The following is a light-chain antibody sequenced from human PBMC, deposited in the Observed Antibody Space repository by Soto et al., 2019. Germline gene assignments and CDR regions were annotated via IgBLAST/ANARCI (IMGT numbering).Light chain of an antibody. V-gene: IGKV1-12*01. CDR1: QGISSL. Sequence: DIQMTQSPSSVSASVGDRVTITCRASQGISSLLGWYQQKPGKAPKLLIYAASSLQSGVPSRFSGSRSATDFTLTISSLKHEDFETYHCQQANSFPFTFGGGTKVEIK. CDR3: QQANSFPFT. CDR2: AAS. J-gene: IGKJ4*01.